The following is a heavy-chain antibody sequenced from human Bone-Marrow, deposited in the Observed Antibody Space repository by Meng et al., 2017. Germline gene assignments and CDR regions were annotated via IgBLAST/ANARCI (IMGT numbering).Heavy chain of an antibody. CDR2: IDPYRNGT. CDR1: GSTFTAYH. Sequence: ASVKVSCKSSGSTFTAYHIHWVRQAPGQGLEWIGRIDPYRNGTSYSPKLHDRVTMTSDTSIGTAYMELSSLSSGDPAVYSCERARGSLFSTAYPFDSWGQGTVVTVSS. D-gene: IGHD3/OR15-3a*01. CDR3: ERARGSLFSTAYPFDS. V-gene: IGHV1-2*06. J-gene: IGHJ4*02.